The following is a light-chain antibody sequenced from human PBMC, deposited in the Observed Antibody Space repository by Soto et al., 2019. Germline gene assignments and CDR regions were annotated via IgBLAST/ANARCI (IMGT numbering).Light chain of an antibody. V-gene: IGLV1-40*01. CDR1: SSNIGAGYD. J-gene: IGLJ3*02. CDR2: GNS. Sequence: QSVLTQPPSVSGAPGQRVTISCTGSSSNIGAGYDVHWYQQLPGTAPKLLIYGNSNRPSGVPDRFSGSKSGTSASRAITGRQAEHEADYYCQSYDSSLSGWVFGGGTKLTVL. CDR3: QSYDSSLSGWV.